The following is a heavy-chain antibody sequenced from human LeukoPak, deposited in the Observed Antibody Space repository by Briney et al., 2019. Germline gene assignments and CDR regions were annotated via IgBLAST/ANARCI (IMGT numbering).Heavy chain of an antibody. D-gene: IGHD2-2*01. CDR1: GFTFNSYA. J-gene: IGHJ6*03. CDR3: AKDRVPKTYYYYYMDV. V-gene: IGHV3-23*01. CDR2: ISGSGGST. Sequence: GGSLRLSCAASGFTFNSYAMSWVRQAPGKRLEWVSAISGSGGSTYYADSVKGRFTISRDNSKNTLYLQMNSLRAEDTAVYYCAKDRVPKTYYYYYMDVWGKGTTVTVSS.